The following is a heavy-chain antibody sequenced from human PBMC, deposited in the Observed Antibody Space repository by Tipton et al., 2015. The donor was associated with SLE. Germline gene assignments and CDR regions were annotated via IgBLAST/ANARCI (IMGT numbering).Heavy chain of an antibody. V-gene: IGHV4-34*12. D-gene: IGHD5-12*01. CDR3: ARAYSGYVDYYLDN. CDR1: GESFSGYF. J-gene: IGHJ4*02. CDR2: IIHSGVT. Sequence: TLSLTCAVYGESFSGYFWSWIRQPPGKGLEWIGEIIHSGVTNYNPSLKSRVTLSLDTSKNQFSLKVNSVTAADTAVYYCARAYSGYVDYYLDNWGQGTLVTVSS.